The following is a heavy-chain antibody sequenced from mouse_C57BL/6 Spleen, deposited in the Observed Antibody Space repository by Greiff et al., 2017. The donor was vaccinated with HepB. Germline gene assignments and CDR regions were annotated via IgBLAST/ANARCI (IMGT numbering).Heavy chain of an antibody. V-gene: IGHV1-72*01. Sequence: QVQLKESGAELVKPGASVKLSCKASGYTFTSYWMHWVKQRPGRGLEWIGRIDPNSGGTKYNEKFKSKATLTVDKPSSTAYMQLSSLTSEDSAVYYCARPAYYSNYGWFAYWGQGTLVTVSA. J-gene: IGHJ3*01. CDR3: ARPAYYSNYGWFAY. D-gene: IGHD2-5*01. CDR1: GYTFTSYW. CDR2: IDPNSGGT.